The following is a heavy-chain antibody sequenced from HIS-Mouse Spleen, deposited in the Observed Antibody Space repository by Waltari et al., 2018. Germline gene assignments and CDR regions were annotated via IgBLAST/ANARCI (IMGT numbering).Heavy chain of an antibody. J-gene: IGHJ2*01. Sequence: QLQLQGSGPGLVKPSETLSLTCTVSGGSISSSSYYWGWIRQPPGKGLEWIGSIYYSGSTYTNPSLKSRVTSSVDTSKNQFSLKLSSVTAADTAVYYCAREIPYSSSWYDWYFDLWGRGTLVTVSS. CDR2: IYYSGST. CDR3: AREIPYSSSWYDWYFDL. D-gene: IGHD6-13*01. CDR1: GGSISSSSYY. V-gene: IGHV4-39*07.